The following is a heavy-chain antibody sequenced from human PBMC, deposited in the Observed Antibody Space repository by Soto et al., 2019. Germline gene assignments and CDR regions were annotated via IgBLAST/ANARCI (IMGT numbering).Heavy chain of an antibody. CDR3: ARDGGYCSGGSCYPGDWFDP. CDR2: IYTSGST. V-gene: IGHV4-4*07. D-gene: IGHD2-15*01. Sequence: PSETLSLTCTVSGGSISSYYWSWIRQPAGKGLEWIGRIYTSGSTNYNPSLKSRVTMSVDTSKNQFSLKLSSVTAADTAVYYCARDGGYCSGGSCYPGDWFDPWGQGTLVTVYS. CDR1: GGSISSYY. J-gene: IGHJ5*02.